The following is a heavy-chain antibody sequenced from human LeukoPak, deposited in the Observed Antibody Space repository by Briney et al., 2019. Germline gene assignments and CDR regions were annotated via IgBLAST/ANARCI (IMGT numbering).Heavy chain of an antibody. CDR2: IYYSGST. D-gene: IGHD2-2*02. CDR3: ARRIFSPQFRPLLYPYLDV. Sequence: PSETLSLTCTVSGGSISSYYWSWIRQPPGKGLECIGYIYYSGSTNYNPSLKRRVTISVDTSKSQFSLTLSSVTAPHTAVYYCARRIFSPQFRPLLYPYLDVWGKGTAVIVSS. CDR1: GGSISSYY. V-gene: IGHV4-59*08. J-gene: IGHJ6*03.